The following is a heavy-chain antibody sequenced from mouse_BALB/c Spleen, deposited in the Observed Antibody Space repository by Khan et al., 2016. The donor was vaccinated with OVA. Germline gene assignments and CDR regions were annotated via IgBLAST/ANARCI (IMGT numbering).Heavy chain of an antibody. D-gene: IGHD2-4*01. J-gene: IGHJ3*01. V-gene: IGHV1S81*02. CDR3: ARSTMRTTEFAY. Sequence: QVQLKQSGAELVKPGASVKLSCKASGYTFTSYWMHWVKQRPGQGLEWIGEINPSNGRTNYNEKFKSKATLTLAKSSNTAYMQLSSLTSEDSAGYYGARSTMRTTEFAYWGQGTLVTVSS. CDR1: GYTFTSYW. CDR2: INPSNGRT.